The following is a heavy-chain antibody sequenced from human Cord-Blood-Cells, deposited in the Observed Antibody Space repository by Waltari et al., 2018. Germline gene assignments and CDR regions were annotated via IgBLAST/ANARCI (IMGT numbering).Heavy chain of an antibody. D-gene: IGHD6-13*01. J-gene: IGHJ3*02. V-gene: IGHV1-2*02. Sequence: QVQLVQSGAEVKKPGASVKVSCTASGYTFTAPYMLWVRQAPGQGLEWMGWINPNSGGTNYAQKFQGRVTMTRDTSISTAYMELSRLRSDDTAVYYASLGSSSWYAFDIWGQGTMVTVSS. CDR3: SLGSSSWYAFDI. CDR2: INPNSGGT. CDR1: GYTFTAPY.